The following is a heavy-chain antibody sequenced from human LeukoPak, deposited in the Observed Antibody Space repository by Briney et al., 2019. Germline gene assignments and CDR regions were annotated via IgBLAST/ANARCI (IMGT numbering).Heavy chain of an antibody. J-gene: IGHJ4*02. D-gene: IGHD6-13*01. CDR2: INHSGST. V-gene: IGHV4-34*01. Sequence: SETLSLTCAVCGGSFSGYYWSWIRQPPGKGLEWIGEINHSGSTNYNPSLKSRVTISVDKSKNQFSLKLSSVTAADTAVYYCARDLGIAAADRDYWGQGTLVTVSS. CDR1: GGSFSGYY. CDR3: ARDLGIAAADRDY.